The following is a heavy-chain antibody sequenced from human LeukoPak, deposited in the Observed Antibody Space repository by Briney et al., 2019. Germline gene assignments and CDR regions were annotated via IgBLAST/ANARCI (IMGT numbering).Heavy chain of an antibody. Sequence: GGSLRLSCAASGFIFSNYWMSWVRQAPGKGLEWVANINQDGSEKYYVDSLKGRFTISRDNAKNSLYLQMNSLRAEDTAVYYCARMRIQLWPFDYWGQGTLVTVSS. D-gene: IGHD5-18*01. CDR1: GFIFSNYW. J-gene: IGHJ4*02. CDR2: INQDGSEK. CDR3: ARMRIQLWPFDY. V-gene: IGHV3-7*03.